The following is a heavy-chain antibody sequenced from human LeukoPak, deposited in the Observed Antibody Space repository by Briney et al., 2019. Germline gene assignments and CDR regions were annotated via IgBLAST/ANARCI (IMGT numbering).Heavy chain of an antibody. CDR2: ISYDGRSK. CDR1: GFTFSSYG. Sequence: GGSLRLSCAASGFTFSSYGMHWVRQAPGKGLEWVAVISYDGRSKHYADSVKGRFTISRDNSQNTLYLQMNSLRTEDTAVYSCAKEYCGGGSCYEDYFDSWGQGTLVTVSS. V-gene: IGHV3-30*18. CDR3: AKEYCGGGSCYEDYFDS. J-gene: IGHJ4*02. D-gene: IGHD2-15*01.